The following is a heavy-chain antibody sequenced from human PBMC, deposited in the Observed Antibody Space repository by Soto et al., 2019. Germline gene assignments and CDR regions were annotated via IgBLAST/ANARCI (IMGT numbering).Heavy chain of an antibody. J-gene: IGHJ4*02. CDR3: ARAATSGYSGYDRLDY. D-gene: IGHD5-12*01. CDR1: GYTFTSYY. Sequence: ASVKVSCKASGYTFTSYYMHWVRQAPGQGLEWMGIINPSGGSTSYAQKFQGRVTMTRDTSTSTVYMELSSLRSEDTAVYYCARAATSGYSGYDRLDYWGQGTLVTVSS. CDR2: INPSGGST. V-gene: IGHV1-46*01.